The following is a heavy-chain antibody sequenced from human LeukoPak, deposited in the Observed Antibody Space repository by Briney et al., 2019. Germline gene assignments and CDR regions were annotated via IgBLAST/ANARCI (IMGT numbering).Heavy chain of an antibody. CDR3: ARVTTVTQKLKGYNWFDP. D-gene: IGHD4-17*01. CDR2: ISDIVSRT. J-gene: IGHJ5*02. V-gene: IGHV3-23*01. Sequence: PGGSLRLSCTASGFTFSSYAMSWVRQAPGKGLEWVSGISDIVSRTYYADSVKGRFTISRDNAKNSLYLQMNSLRAEDTAVYYCARVTTVTQKLKGYNWFDPWGQGTLVTVSS. CDR1: GFTFSSYA.